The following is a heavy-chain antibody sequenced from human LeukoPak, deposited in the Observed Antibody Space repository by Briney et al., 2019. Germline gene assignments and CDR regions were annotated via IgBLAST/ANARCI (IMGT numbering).Heavy chain of an antibody. D-gene: IGHD2-2*01. V-gene: IGHV1-2*02. CDR3: AEGGCSSSSCNNWYAP. CDR1: GYTFTIYY. CDR2: INPKSGGT. Sequence: GASVKVSCKASGYTFTIYYIHWLRQAPGHGLEWMGWINPKSGGTNYAQKFQGRVTMTRDTSISTAYMELGRLTSDDTAMDYCAEGGCSSSSCNNWYAPWGQGTLVTVSS. J-gene: IGHJ5*02.